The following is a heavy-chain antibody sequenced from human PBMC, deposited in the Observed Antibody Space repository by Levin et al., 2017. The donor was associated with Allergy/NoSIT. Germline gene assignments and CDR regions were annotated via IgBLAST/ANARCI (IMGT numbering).Heavy chain of an antibody. D-gene: IGHD2-2*02. Sequence: SCAASGFTFSSYAMSWVRQAPGKGLEWVSAISGSGGSTYYADSVKGRFTISRDNSKNTLYLQMNSLRAEDTAVYYCAKAWCSSTSCYSVFDYWGQGTLVTVSS. CDR3: AKAWCSSTSCYSVFDY. V-gene: IGHV3-23*01. CDR2: ISGSGGST. CDR1: GFTFSSYA. J-gene: IGHJ4*02.